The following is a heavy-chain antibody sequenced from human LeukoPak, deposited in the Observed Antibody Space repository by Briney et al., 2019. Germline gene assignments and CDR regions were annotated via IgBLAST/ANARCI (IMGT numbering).Heavy chain of an antibody. J-gene: IGHJ4*02. CDR3: ARFSYGSFDH. V-gene: IGHV3-7*03. CDR1: RFTFSSYW. D-gene: IGHD3-16*01. Sequence: PGGSLRLSCVASRFTFSSYWMNWAHQAPGKGLEWVASINHNGNVNYYVDSVKGRFTISRDNAKNSLYLQMSNLRAEDTAVYYCARFSYGSFDHWGQGTLVTVSS. CDR2: INHNGNVN.